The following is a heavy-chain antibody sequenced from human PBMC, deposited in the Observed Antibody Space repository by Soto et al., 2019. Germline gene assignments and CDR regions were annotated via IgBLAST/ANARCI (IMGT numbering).Heavy chain of an antibody. D-gene: IGHD2-15*01. V-gene: IGHV3-23*01. CDR1: GFIFGNYM. CDR3: APHVYCSGGSCHDDAFDI. J-gene: IGHJ3*02. Sequence: EVQLLESGGGLVQPGESLRLSCAVSGFIFGNYMMTWVRQAPGKGLEWVSTIRDSGDSTYYADSVKGRFTISRDNFKNTLYLQMDSLGGEDTAVYYCAPHVYCSGGSCHDDAFDIRGKGAMVTVSS. CDR2: IRDSGDST.